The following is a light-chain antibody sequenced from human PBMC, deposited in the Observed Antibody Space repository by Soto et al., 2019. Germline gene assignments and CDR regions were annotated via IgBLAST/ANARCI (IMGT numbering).Light chain of an antibody. CDR1: QGISRS. V-gene: IGKV1D-12*01. CDR3: QQADTFPIT. J-gene: IGKJ5*01. Sequence: DIQMTQSPSSVSASVGDRVTITCQASQGISRSLAWYQQKPGKAPKLLIYSASSLQSGVPSRFSGSVFGTDFTLTITSLQPEDFATYYCQQADTFPITFGRGTRLEI. CDR2: SAS.